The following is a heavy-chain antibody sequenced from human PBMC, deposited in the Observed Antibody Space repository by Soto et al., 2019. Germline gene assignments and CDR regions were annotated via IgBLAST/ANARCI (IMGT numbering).Heavy chain of an antibody. V-gene: IGHV3-23*01. CDR3: AKSRIAVAGYLYYYYGMDV. CDR1: GFTFSSYA. CDR2: ISGSGGST. Sequence: EVQLLESGGGLVQPGGSLRLSCAASGFTFSSYAMSWVRQAPGKGLEWVSAISGSGGSTYYADSVKGRFTISRDNSKNTLYLQMNSLRAKDTAVYYCAKSRIAVAGYLYYYYGMDVWGQGTTVTVSS. J-gene: IGHJ6*02. D-gene: IGHD6-19*01.